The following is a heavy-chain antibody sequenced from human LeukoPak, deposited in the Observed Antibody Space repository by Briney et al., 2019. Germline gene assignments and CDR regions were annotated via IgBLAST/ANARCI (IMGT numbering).Heavy chain of an antibody. Sequence: GGSLRLSRAASGFTFSSYWMSWVRQAPGKGLEWVANIKQDGSEKYYVDSVKGRFTISRDNAKNSLYLQMTSLRAEDTAVYYCAREIRPSYGGNWVNFDYWGQGTLVTVSS. CDR2: IKQDGSEK. J-gene: IGHJ4*02. V-gene: IGHV3-7*01. CDR3: AREIRPSYGGNWVNFDY. CDR1: GFTFSSYW. D-gene: IGHD4-23*01.